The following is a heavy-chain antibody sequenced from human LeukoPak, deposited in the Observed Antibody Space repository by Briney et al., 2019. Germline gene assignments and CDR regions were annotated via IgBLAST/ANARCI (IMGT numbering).Heavy chain of an antibody. CDR1: GGSVSSGDYY. CDR3: ARGCPSTSRDGWFDP. CDR2: IYYSGNT. D-gene: IGHD5/OR15-5a*01. Sequence: PSETLSLTCTVSGGSVSSGDYYWSWIRQPPGKGLEWIGHIYYSGNTYYNVSLKSRVTIPVDTSKNQFSLKLNSVTAADTAVYYCARGCPSTSRDGWFDPWAREPWSPSPQ. J-gene: IGHJ5*02. V-gene: IGHV4-30-4*08.